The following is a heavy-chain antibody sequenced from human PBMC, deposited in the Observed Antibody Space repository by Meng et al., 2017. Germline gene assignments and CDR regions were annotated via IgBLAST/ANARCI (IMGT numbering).Heavy chain of an antibody. V-gene: IGHV1-2*06. D-gene: IGHD4-17*01. CDR3: TRGGDYGDYLDW. J-gene: IGHJ4*02. CDR2: FHPKSGDT. Sequence: QVQFVQSGAEVKSTGASVRVFCEAYGYTFTDHFLHWVRQAPGQGHEWMGRFHPKSGDTDYAQKFRGKVTMTRDTSIRTAYMELIRLISDDTAVYYCTRGGDYGDYLDWWGQGTLVTVSS. CDR1: GYTFTDHF.